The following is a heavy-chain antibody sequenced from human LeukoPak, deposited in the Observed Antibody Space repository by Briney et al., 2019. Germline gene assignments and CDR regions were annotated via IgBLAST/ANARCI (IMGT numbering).Heavy chain of an antibody. D-gene: IGHD2/OR15-2a*01. V-gene: IGHV3-74*01. J-gene: IGHJ4*02. CDR3: AREANTAFDY. CDR1: GFTFGSYW. Sequence: PGGSLRLSCVASGFTFGSYWMHWVRQAPGKGPVWVSRINYDGTSTTYADSVKGRFTVSRDNGKKTVSLQINSLRTDDTAVYYCAREANTAFDYWGQGTLVTVSS. CDR2: INYDGTST.